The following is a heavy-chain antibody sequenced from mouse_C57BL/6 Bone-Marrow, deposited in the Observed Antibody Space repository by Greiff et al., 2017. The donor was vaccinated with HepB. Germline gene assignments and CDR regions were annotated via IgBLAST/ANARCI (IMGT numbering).Heavy chain of an antibody. CDR2: ISYSGST. J-gene: IGHJ2*01. Sequence: EVKLEESGPGLAKPSQTLSLTCYVTGYSITSDYWNWIRKFPGHKLEYMGYISYSGSTYYNPSLKSRISITRDTSKNQYYLQLNSLTTEDTATYYCARCPFYYYDYFDYWGQGTTLTVAS. CDR3: ARCPFYYYDYFDY. CDR1: GYSITSDY. D-gene: IGHD2-4*01. V-gene: IGHV3-8*01.